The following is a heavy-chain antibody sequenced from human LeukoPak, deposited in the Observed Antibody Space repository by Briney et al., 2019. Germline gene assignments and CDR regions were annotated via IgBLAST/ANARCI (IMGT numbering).Heavy chain of an antibody. Sequence: GASVKVSCKSSGYTFTIYGISWVRQAPGQGLEWMGWISAYNGNTNYAQKLQGRVTMTTDTSTSTAYMELRSLRSDDTAVYYCARSPKRGYYGSGSYGINDYWGQGTLVTVSS. V-gene: IGHV1-18*01. CDR1: GYTFTIYG. CDR2: ISAYNGNT. D-gene: IGHD3-10*01. J-gene: IGHJ4*02. CDR3: ARSPKRGYYGSGSYGINDY.